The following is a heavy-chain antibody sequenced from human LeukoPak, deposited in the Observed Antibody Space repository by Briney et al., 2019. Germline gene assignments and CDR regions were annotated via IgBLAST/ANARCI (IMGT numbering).Heavy chain of an antibody. D-gene: IGHD5-18*01. Sequence: PSETLSLTCTVSGGSISSSSYYWGWIRQPPGKGLEWIGSIYYSGSTYYNPSLKSRVTISVDTSKNQFSLKLSSVTAADTAVYYCARTRGYSYGYGDYWGQGTLVTVSS. CDR1: GGSISSSSYY. CDR2: IYYSGST. J-gene: IGHJ4*02. CDR3: ARTRGYSYGYGDY. V-gene: IGHV4-39*01.